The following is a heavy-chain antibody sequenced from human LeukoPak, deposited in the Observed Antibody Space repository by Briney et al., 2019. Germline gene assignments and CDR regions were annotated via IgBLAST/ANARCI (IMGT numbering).Heavy chain of an antibody. V-gene: IGHV3-23*01. CDR1: GFTFSSYP. CDR2: FTGSAGGT. D-gene: IGHD6-13*01. Sequence: QTGGSLRLSCAASGFTFSSYPMMWVRQAPGKGLEWVSTFTGSAGGTYYADSVKGRFTISRDNSKNTLYLIMNSLRPEDTAVYYCAKGAAAGLVDWFDPWGQGTLVAVSS. J-gene: IGHJ5*02. CDR3: AKGAAAGLVDWFDP.